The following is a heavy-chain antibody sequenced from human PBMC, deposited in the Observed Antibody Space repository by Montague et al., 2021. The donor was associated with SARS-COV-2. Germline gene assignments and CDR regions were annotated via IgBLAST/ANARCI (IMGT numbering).Heavy chain of an antibody. CDR3: AKDHITMVRGVITLDAFDI. Sequence: SLRLSCPASGFTFSSYAMSWVRQAPGKGLEWVSVIYSGGSSTYYADSVKGRFTISRDNSKNTLCLQMNSLRAEDTAVYYCAKDHITMVRGVITLDAFDIWGQGTMVTVSS. J-gene: IGHJ3*02. V-gene: IGHV3-23*03. CDR2: IYSGGSST. D-gene: IGHD3-10*01. CDR1: GFTFSSYA.